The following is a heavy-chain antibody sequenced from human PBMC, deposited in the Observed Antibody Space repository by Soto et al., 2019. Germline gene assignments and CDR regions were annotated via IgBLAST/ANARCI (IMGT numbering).Heavy chain of an antibody. CDR1: GYTFTNYG. CDR3: ARGGRHDSSGYYLPFSGMDV. V-gene: IGHV1-18*01. J-gene: IGHJ6*02. Sequence: GASVKVSCKASGYTFTNYGISWVRQAPGQGLEWMGWISAYNGNTNYEQKFQGRVTMTTDTSTSTAYMELRSLRSDDTAVYYCARGGRHDSSGYYLPFSGMDVWGQGTTVTVSS. CDR2: ISAYNGNT. D-gene: IGHD3-22*01.